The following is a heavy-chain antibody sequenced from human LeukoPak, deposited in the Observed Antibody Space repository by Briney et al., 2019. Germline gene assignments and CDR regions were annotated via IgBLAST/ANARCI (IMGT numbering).Heavy chain of an antibody. CDR1: GGTFSSYA. CDR3: ARYGYYDFWSGYYPSSGYMDV. Sequence: ASVKVSCKASGGTFSSYAISWVRQAPGQGLEWIGGIIPIFGTANYAQKFQGRVTITRNTSISTAYMELSSLRSEDTAVYYCARYGYYDFWSGYYPSSGYMDVWGKGTTVTVSS. V-gene: IGHV1-69*05. CDR2: IIPIFGTA. D-gene: IGHD3-3*01. J-gene: IGHJ6*03.